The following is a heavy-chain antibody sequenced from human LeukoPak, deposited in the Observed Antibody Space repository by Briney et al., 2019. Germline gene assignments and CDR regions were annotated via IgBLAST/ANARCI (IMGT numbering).Heavy chain of an antibody. D-gene: IGHD6-6*01. V-gene: IGHV4-59*01. J-gene: IGHJ4*02. CDR3: ARRRYASSFIDY. Sequence: SETLSLTCTVSGGSNSSYYWSWIRQPPGKGLEWIGYIYYSGSTNYNPSLKSRVTISVDTSKNQFSLKLSSVTAADTAVYYCARRRYASSFIDYWGQGTLVTVSS. CDR2: IYYSGST. CDR1: GGSNSSYY.